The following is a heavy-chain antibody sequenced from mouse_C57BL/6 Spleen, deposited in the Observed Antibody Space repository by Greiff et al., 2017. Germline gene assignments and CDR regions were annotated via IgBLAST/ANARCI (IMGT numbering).Heavy chain of an antibody. CDR1: GYTFTSYW. D-gene: IGHD1-1*01. CDR3: ARDYYGSRADY. J-gene: IGHJ2*01. CDR2: IYPSDSET. Sequence: QVQLQQPGAELVRPGSSVKLSCKASGYTFTSYWMAWVKQRPGQGLEWIGNIYPSDSETHYNQKFKDKATLTVDKSSSTAYMQLSSLTSEDSAVYYCARDYYGSRADYWGQGTTLTVSS. V-gene: IGHV1-61*01.